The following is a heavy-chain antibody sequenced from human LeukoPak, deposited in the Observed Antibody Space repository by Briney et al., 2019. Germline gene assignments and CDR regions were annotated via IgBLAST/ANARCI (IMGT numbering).Heavy chain of an antibody. CDR1: GFTFRNAW. CDR3: TTGRPYNYYYMDV. Sequence: PGGSLRLSCEASGFTFRNAWMNWVRQAPGKGLEWVGRIRSKTDGGTTDYAAPVKGRFTIPRDDSKGTLYLQMNSLKTEDTAVYYCTTGRPYNYYYMDVWGQGTTVTVSS. V-gene: IGHV3-15*07. D-gene: IGHD2-2*02. CDR2: IRSKTDGGTT. J-gene: IGHJ6*02.